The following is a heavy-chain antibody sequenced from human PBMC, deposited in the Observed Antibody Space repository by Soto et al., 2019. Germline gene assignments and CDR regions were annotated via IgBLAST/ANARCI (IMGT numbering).Heavy chain of an antibody. CDR2: ISSDGSNK. CDR3: ARMASFYCSGGSCYPTYGMDV. D-gene: IGHD2-15*01. Sequence: QVQLVESGGGVVQPGRSLRLSCAASGFTFSKHAMHWVPQAPGKGLEWVAVISSDGSNKYYADSVKGRFTISRDNSKNTLYLQMNSRRAEDTAVCYCARMASFYCSGGSCYPTYGMDVWGQGTTVTVSS. V-gene: IGHV3-30-3*01. CDR1: GFTFSKHA. J-gene: IGHJ6*02.